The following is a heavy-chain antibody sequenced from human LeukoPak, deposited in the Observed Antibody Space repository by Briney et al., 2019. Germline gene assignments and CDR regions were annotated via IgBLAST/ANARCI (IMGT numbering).Heavy chain of an antibody. V-gene: IGHV3-74*01. J-gene: IGHJ4*02. CDR2: INNDGSST. Sequence: PGGSLRLSCAASGFTFSNYWMHWVRQVPGKGLVWVSRINNDGSSTAYAESVEGRFTSSRDNAKNTLYLQMNSLRAEDTAVYYCTRGGPQGGSFVDYWGQGTLVTVSS. CDR1: GFTFSNYW. D-gene: IGHD3-16*01. CDR3: TRGGPQGGSFVDY.